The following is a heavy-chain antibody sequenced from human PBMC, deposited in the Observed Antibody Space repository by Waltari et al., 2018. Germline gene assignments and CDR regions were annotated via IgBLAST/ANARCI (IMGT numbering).Heavy chain of an antibody. Sequence: EVQLVQSGAEVKKPGATVKISCKVSGYTFTDYYMHWVQQAPGKGLEWMGLVGPEAGETIYAEKFQGRVTITADESTSTACMELGSLRSEDTAVYYCARRIAAAGSYWYFDLWGRGTLVTVSS. CDR3: ARRIAAAGSYWYFDL. D-gene: IGHD6-13*01. V-gene: IGHV1-69-2*01. CDR1: GYTFTDYY. J-gene: IGHJ2*01. CDR2: VGPEAGET.